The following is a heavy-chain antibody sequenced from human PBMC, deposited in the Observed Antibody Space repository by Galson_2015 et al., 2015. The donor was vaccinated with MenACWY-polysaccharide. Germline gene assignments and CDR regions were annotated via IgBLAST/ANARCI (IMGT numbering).Heavy chain of an antibody. D-gene: IGHD6-19*01. V-gene: IGHV5-51*03. CDR2: IYPGDSDT. CDR3: ARRWTGFGSGRIDS. CDR1: GNSFSSHW. J-gene: IGHJ4*02. Sequence: QSGAEVKKPGESLKISCTDSGNSFSSHWIGWVRQVPGKGLEWMGIIYPGDSDTRYSPSFQGQVTISADKSLNTAYLQWNSLKASDTAIYYCARRWTGFGSGRIDSWGQGTLVTVSS.